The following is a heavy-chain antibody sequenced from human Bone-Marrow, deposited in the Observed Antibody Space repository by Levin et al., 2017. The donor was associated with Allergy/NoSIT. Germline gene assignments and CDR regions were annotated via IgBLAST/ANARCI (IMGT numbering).Heavy chain of an antibody. Sequence: ASVKVSCKASGYTFTGYYMHWVRQAPGQGLEWMGWINPNSGGTNYAQKFQGRVTMTRDTSISTAYMELSRLRSDDTAVYYCARDVGGSPDYISGWFDPWGQGTLVTVSS. J-gene: IGHJ5*02. V-gene: IGHV1-2*02. CDR1: GYTFTGYY. CDR3: ARDVGGSPDYISGWFDP. D-gene: IGHD2-15*01. CDR2: INPNSGGT.